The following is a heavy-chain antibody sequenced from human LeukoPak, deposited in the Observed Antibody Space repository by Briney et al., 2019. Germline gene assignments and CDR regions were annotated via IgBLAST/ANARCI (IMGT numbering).Heavy chain of an antibody. Sequence: ASVKVSCKASGYTFTGYYMHWVRQAPGQGLEWMGRINPNSGGTNYAQKFQGRVTMTRDTSISTAYMELSRLRSDDTAVYYCARVTRLLGATIDCWGQGTLVTVSS. J-gene: IGHJ4*02. D-gene: IGHD1-26*01. V-gene: IGHV1-2*06. CDR1: GYTFTGYY. CDR3: ARVTRLLGATIDC. CDR2: INPNSGGT.